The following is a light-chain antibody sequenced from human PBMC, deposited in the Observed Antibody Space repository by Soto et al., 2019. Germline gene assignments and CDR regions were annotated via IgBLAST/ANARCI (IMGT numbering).Light chain of an antibody. Sequence: DLQYTQSPCSVSQSVGDGVTLTCRVNKGTSSYLNGYRQKLRKVPELLIYCASNLQSGVPSRFSGSGSGTDVTLTISSLQPEDDATDYGQRTYNAPSTFGQGTRLEIK. J-gene: IGKJ5*01. V-gene: IGKV1-27*01. CDR1: KGTSSY. CDR2: CAS. CDR3: QRTYNAPST.